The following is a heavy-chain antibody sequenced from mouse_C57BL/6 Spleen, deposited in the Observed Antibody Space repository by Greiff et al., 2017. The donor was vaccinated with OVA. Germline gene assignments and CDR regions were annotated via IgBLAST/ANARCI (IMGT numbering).Heavy chain of an antibody. J-gene: IGHJ2*01. V-gene: IGHV1-26*01. CDR1: GYTFTDYY. CDR2: INPNNGGT. Sequence: VQLQQSGPELVKPGASVKISCKASGYTFTDYYMNWVKPSHGKSLEWIGDINPNNGGTSYNQKFKGKATLTVDKSSSTAYMELRSLTSEDSAVYYCARSGYYFDYWGQGTTLTVSS. CDR3: ARSGYYFDY.